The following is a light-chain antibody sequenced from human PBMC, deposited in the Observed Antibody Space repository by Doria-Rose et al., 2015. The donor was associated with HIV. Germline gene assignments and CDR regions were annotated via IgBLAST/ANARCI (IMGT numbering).Light chain of an antibody. CDR2: WAS. V-gene: IGKV4-1*01. CDR3: QQYYSTPQT. Sequence: VSLGERATINCKSSQSVLYSSNNKNYLAWYQQKPGQPPKLLIYWASTRESGVPDRFSGSGSGTDFTLTISSLQAEDVAVYYCQQYYSTPQTFGQGTKVEIK. CDR1: QSVLYSSNNKNY. J-gene: IGKJ1*01.